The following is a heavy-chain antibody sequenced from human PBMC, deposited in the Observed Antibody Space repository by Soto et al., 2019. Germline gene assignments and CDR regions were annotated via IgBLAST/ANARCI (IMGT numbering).Heavy chain of an antibody. Sequence: GGSLRLSCAASGFTFSRYSMNWVRQAPGQGLEWVSYISSSSSSIIYYADSVKGRFTISRDNAKNSLYPQMNSLRDEDTAVYYCARDGSSGYYYSDYWGQGTLVTVSS. CDR2: ISSSSSSII. J-gene: IGHJ4*02. CDR3: ARDGSSGYYYSDY. V-gene: IGHV3-48*02. CDR1: GFTFSRYS. D-gene: IGHD3-22*01.